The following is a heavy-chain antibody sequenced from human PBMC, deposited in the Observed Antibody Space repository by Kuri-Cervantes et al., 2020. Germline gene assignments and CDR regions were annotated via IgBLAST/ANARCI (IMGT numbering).Heavy chain of an antibody. Sequence: GESLKISCAVSGLTFSTYAMYWVRQAPGKGLEWVAGLSFDGKNKYYADSAKGRFTISRDNSKNTLYLQMNSLRVEDTAVYYCAKGPQAYYGSGSYYNDDAFDIWGQGTMVTVSS. V-gene: IGHV3-30*04. D-gene: IGHD3-10*01. CDR1: GLTFSTYA. J-gene: IGHJ3*02. CDR2: LSFDGKNK. CDR3: AKGPQAYYGSGSYYNDDAFDI.